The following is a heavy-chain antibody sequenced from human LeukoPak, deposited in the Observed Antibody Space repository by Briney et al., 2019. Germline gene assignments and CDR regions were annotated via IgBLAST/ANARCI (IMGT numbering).Heavy chain of an antibody. Sequence: GGSLRLSCAASGFTLRSYAKSWVRQAPGKGLEWVSVISGGGRSTYFADSVKGRFTISRDNSKNTLYLQMNSLRAEDTAVYYCAKDTTPDSSGWYTGGAFDIWGQGTMVTVSS. CDR2: ISGGGRST. CDR1: GFTLRSYA. CDR3: AKDTTPDSSGWYTGGAFDI. V-gene: IGHV3-23*01. D-gene: IGHD6-19*01. J-gene: IGHJ3*02.